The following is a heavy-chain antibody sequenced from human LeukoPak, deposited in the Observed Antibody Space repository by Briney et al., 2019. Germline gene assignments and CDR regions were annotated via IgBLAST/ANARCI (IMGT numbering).Heavy chain of an antibody. D-gene: IGHD3-16*01. J-gene: IGHJ4*02. CDR3: AGRRVLDASFDY. V-gene: IGHV3-66*02. CDR1: GITFSNYA. Sequence: GGSLRLSCAASGITFSNYAMSWVRQAPGKGLEWVSVIYSGDNTYYVESVKGRFTISRDNSKNTLFLQMNRLRAEDTAVYYCAGRRVLDASFDYWGQGTLVTVSS. CDR2: IYSGDNT.